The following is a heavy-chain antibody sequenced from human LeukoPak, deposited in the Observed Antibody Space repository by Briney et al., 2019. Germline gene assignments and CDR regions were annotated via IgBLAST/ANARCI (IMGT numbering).Heavy chain of an antibody. D-gene: IGHD6-13*01. CDR1: GGSISSNY. J-gene: IGHJ4*02. CDR3: ARAGGYRPAAADLDY. Sequence: SETLSLTCAVSGGSISSNYWSWIRQPPGKGLEWIGDIHHSGGTNYNPSLKSRVTISADTSKNQFSLKLNSVTAADTAVYYCARAGGYRPAAADLDYWGQGTLVTVSS. CDR2: IHHSGGT. V-gene: IGHV4-59*01.